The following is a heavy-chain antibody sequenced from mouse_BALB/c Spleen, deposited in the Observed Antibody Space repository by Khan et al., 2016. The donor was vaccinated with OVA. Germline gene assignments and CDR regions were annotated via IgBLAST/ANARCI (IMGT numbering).Heavy chain of an antibody. Sequence: EVQLQESGPGLVKPSQSLSLTCSVTGYSITSGYFWNWIRQFPGNKLEWMGYIRYDGNSNYNPSLKNRISITRDTSKNQFFLKLNSVTPEDTDTYYCARGGSSGPAWFPYWGQGTLVTVSA. CDR1: GYSITSGYF. V-gene: IGHV3-6*02. CDR2: IRYDGNS. D-gene: IGHD3-1*01. J-gene: IGHJ3*01. CDR3: ARGGSSGPAWFPY.